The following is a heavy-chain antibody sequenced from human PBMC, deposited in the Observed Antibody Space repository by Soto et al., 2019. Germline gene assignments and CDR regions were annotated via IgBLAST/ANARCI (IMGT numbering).Heavy chain of an antibody. CDR2: IYYSGST. CDR1: GGSISSGDYY. CDR3: ARVLGSGCDYLDY. J-gene: IGHJ4*02. Sequence: SETLSLTCTVSGGSISSGDYYWSWIRQPPGKGLEWIGYIYYSGSTYYNPSLKSRVTISVDTSKNQFSLKLSSVTAADTAVYYCARVLGSGCDYLDYWGQGTLVTVSS. V-gene: IGHV4-30-4*01. D-gene: IGHD5-12*01.